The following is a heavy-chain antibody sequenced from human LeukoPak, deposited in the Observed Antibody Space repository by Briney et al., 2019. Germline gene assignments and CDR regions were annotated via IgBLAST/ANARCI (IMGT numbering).Heavy chain of an antibody. Sequence: SVKVSCKASGYTFTSYGISWVRQAPGQGLEWMGGIIPIFGTANYAQKFQGRVTITADESTSTAYMELSSLRSEDTAVYYCARGYCSGGSCYLDYWGQGTLVTVSS. V-gene: IGHV1-69*13. CDR2: IIPIFGTA. J-gene: IGHJ4*02. CDR1: GYTFTSYG. CDR3: ARGYCSGGSCYLDY. D-gene: IGHD2-15*01.